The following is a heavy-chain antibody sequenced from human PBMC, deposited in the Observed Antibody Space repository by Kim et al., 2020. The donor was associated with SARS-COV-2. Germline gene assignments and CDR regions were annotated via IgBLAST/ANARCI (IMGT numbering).Heavy chain of an antibody. J-gene: IGHJ5*02. CDR2: ISFDGSNK. D-gene: IGHD3-10*01. CDR3: ARQGVRGPTYWFDP. Sequence: GGSLRLSCAASGFTFSSYAMLWVRQAPGKGLEWVAVISFDGSNKYYGDSVKGRFTTSRDNSKNTLYLQMNSLRAEDTAVYYCARQGVRGPTYWFDPWGQGTLVTVPS. CDR1: GFTFSSYA. V-gene: IGHV3-30*04.